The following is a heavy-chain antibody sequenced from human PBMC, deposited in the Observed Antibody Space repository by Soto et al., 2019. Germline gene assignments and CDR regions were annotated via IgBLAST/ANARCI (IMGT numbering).Heavy chain of an antibody. J-gene: IGHJ5*02. CDR2: ISGSGGST. CDR1: GFTFSSYA. V-gene: IGHV3-23*01. Sequence: GGSLRLSCAASGFTFSSYAMSWVRQAPGKGLEWVSAISGSGGSTYYADSVKGRFTISRDNSKNTLYLQMNSLRAEDTAVYYCAKDPHPTVAARPRWFDPWGQGTLVTVSS. CDR3: AKDPHPTVAARPRWFDP. D-gene: IGHD4-17*01.